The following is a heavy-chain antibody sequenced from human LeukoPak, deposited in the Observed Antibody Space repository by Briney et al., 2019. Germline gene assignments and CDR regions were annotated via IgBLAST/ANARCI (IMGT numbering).Heavy chain of an antibody. J-gene: IGHJ4*02. CDR3: ASTNYYGSGSRIQY. CDR2: IYPGDSDT. Sequence: GDSLKISCKGSGYSLTRYWIGGPRHMPGKGLEWMGIIYPGDSDTRYSPYFQGQLTISADNSISCAYLQWSSLKSSDTAMYYCASTNYYGSGSRIQYWGQGTLVTVSS. V-gene: IGHV5-51*01. CDR1: GYSLTRYW. D-gene: IGHD3-10*01.